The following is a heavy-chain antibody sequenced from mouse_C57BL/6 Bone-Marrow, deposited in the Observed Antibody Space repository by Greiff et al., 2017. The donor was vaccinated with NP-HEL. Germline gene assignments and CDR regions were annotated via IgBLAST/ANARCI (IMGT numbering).Heavy chain of an antibody. CDR1: GYAFTNYL. D-gene: IGHD2-4*01. V-gene: IGHV1-54*01. CDR3: ARSAYYDYDGRCAY. CDR2: INPGSGGT. J-gene: IGHJ3*01. Sequence: QVHVKQSGAELVRPGTSVKVSCKASGYAFTNYLIEWVKQRPGQGLEWIGVINPGSGGTNYNEKFKGKATLTADKSSSTAYMQLSSLTSEDSAVYFCARSAYYDYDGRCAYWGQGTLVTVSA.